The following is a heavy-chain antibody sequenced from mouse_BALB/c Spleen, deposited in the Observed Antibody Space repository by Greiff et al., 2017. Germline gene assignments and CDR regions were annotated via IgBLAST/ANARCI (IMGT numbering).Heavy chain of an antibody. Sequence: EVQRVESGAELAKPGASVKLSCTASGFNIKDTYMHWVKQRPEQGLEWIGRIDPANGNTKYDPKFQGKATITADTSSNTAYLQLSSLTSEDTAVYYCARSYRYGGYLYFDVWGAGTTVTVSS. V-gene: IGHV14-3*02. D-gene: IGHD2-14*01. CDR2: IDPANGNT. CDR1: GFNIKDTY. CDR3: ARSYRYGGYLYFDV. J-gene: IGHJ1*01.